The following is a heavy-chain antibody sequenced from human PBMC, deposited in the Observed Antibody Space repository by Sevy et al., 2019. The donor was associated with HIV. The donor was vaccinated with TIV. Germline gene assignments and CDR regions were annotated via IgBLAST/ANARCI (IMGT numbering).Heavy chain of an antibody. Sequence: GGSLRLSCAASGFTFSSYAMSWVRQAPGKGLEWVSAISGSGGSTYYADSVEGRFTISRDNSKKTLYLQMNSLRAEDTALYYCAKYAGDFPHFDYWGQGTLVTVSS. D-gene: IGHD7-27*01. CDR2: ISGSGGST. CDR3: AKYAGDFPHFDY. CDR1: GFTFSSYA. J-gene: IGHJ4*02. V-gene: IGHV3-23*01.